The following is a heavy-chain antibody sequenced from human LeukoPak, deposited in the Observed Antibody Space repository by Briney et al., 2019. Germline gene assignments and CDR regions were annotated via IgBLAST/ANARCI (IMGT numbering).Heavy chain of an antibody. CDR1: GYTFTGYY. J-gene: IGHJ2*01. CDR3: ARDTGYSSGWYFDL. CDR2: INPNSGGT. V-gene: IGHV1-2*02. D-gene: IGHD6-19*01. Sequence: GASVTVSCKASGYTFTGYYMHWVRQAPGQGLEWMGWINPNSGGTNYAQKFQGRVTMTRDTSISTAYMELSRLRSDDTAVYYCARDTGYSSGWYFDLWGRGTLVTVSS.